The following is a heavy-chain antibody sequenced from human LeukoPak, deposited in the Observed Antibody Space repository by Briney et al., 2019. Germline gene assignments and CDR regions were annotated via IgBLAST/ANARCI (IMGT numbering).Heavy chain of an antibody. CDR3: ARQTAWIDVWSRTQRRQPHYFDF. CDR1: GGSISSGSYY. V-gene: IGHV4-61*02. CDR2: IYTSGST. Sequence: PSETLSLTCTVSGGSISSGSYYWSWIRQPAGKGLEWIGRIYTSGSTNYNPSLKSRVTISVDTSKNQFSLKLSSVTAADTAVYYCARQTAWIDVWSRTQRRQPHYFDFWGQGNLVTVSS. J-gene: IGHJ4*02. D-gene: IGHD5-18*01.